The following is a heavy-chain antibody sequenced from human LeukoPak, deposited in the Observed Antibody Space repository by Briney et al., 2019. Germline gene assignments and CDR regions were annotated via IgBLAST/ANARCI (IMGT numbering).Heavy chain of an antibody. D-gene: IGHD3-10*02. CDR2: ISSDSGHI. Sequence: GGSLRLSCAAAGFTFTDYSMNWVRQAPGKGLEWVSTISSDSGHIYYADSVKGRFTISRDNAENSLYLQMNSLRAEDTAVYYCARDARNARGREDYWGQGTLVTVSS. V-gene: IGHV3-21*01. CDR1: GFTFTDYS. CDR3: ARDARNARGREDY. J-gene: IGHJ4*02.